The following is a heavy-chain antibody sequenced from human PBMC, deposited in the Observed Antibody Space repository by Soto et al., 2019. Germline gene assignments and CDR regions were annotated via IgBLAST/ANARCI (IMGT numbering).Heavy chain of an antibody. D-gene: IGHD1-26*01. CDR2: IIPIFGKA. J-gene: IGHJ3*02. CDR1: GGAFSSYA. Sequence: SVKVSCQVSGGAFSSYAISWVRQAPGQGLEWMGGIIPIFGKANYAQKFQGRVTITADESKSTAYMELSSLRYEDTAVYYCARDGIREAFDIRGQGTMVTVSS. CDR3: ARDGIREAFDI. V-gene: IGHV1-69*13.